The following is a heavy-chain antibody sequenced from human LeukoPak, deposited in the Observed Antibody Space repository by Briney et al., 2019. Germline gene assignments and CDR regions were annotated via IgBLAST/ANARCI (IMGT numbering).Heavy chain of an antibody. CDR3: AREGRSSSGFDMGV. CDR2: IKQDGSER. J-gene: IGHJ6*03. D-gene: IGHD3-10*01. Sequence: GGSLRLSCAASGFTFSGFWMTWVRQVPGKGLEWVANIKQDGSERYYVDSVKGRFTISRDNAKNSLYLQMNSLRAEDTAVYYCAREGRSSSGFDMGVWGKGTTVTVSS. V-gene: IGHV3-7*01. CDR1: GFTFSGFW.